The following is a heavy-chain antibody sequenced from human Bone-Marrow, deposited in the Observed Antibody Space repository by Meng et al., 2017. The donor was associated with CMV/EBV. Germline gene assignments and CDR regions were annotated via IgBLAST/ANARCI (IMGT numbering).Heavy chain of an antibody. J-gene: IGHJ5*02. CDR3: ARDVGSGYYGVFNWFDP. CDR1: GYIFTKYG. CDR2: ISAYNGDT. Sequence: ASVKVSCKASGYIFTKYGVNWMRQAPGQGPEWMGWISAYNGDTMYAPKVQGRVTMTTDTSTSTAYMELRGLRSDDTAVYYCARDVGSGYYGVFNWFDPWGQGTLVTVSS. D-gene: IGHD3-22*01. V-gene: IGHV1-18*01.